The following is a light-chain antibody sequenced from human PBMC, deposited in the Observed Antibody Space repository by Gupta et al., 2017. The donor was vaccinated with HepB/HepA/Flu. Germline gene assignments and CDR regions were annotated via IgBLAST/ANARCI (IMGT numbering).Light chain of an antibody. CDR2: KDN. CDR3: QSADSSGTVV. V-gene: IGLV3-25*03. CDR1: ALPKQY. J-gene: IGLJ2*01. Sequence: SYELTQPPSVSVSPGQTARTTCSGDALPKQYAYWYQQKPGQAPVLVIYKDNKRPSGIPERFSGSSSGTTVTLTVSGVQAEDEADYYCQSADSSGTVVFGRGTNLTVL.